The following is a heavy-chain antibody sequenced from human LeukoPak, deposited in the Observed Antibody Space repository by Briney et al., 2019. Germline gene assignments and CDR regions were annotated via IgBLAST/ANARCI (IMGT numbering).Heavy chain of an antibody. J-gene: IGHJ3*02. CDR1: GGSISSYY. V-gene: IGHV4-59*01. D-gene: IGHD1-1*01. Sequence: KASETLSLTCTVSGGSISSYYWSWIRQPPGKGLEWIGYIYYSGSTNYNPSLKSRVTISVDTSKNQFSMKLSSVTAADTAVYYCARSRYNWNPRPDQAFDIWGQGTMVTVSS. CDR2: IYYSGST. CDR3: ARSRYNWNPRPDQAFDI.